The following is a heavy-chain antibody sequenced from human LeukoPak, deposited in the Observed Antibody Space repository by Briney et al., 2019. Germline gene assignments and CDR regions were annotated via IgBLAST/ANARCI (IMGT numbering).Heavy chain of an antibody. CDR2: ISKDGSNT. Sequence: PGGSLRLSCEVSAFAFRSYDMPWVRHAPGKGPEWVAFISKDGSNTYYGDSVKGRFTISRDNSKNTLYLQMSSLRAEDTAVYYCAKDRGGFDWYQDYWGQGTLVTVSS. D-gene: IGHD3-9*01. J-gene: IGHJ4*02. CDR3: AKDRGGFDWYQDY. V-gene: IGHV3-30*18. CDR1: AFAFRSYD.